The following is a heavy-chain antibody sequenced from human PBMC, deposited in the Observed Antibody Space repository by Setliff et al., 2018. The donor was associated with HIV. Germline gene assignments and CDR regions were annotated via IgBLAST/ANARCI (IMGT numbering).Heavy chain of an antibody. CDR3: ARDKDEDYGSTSFDY. D-gene: IGHD4-17*01. CDR1: GFTFSRYS. Sequence: GGSLRLSCTASGFTFSRYSMNWVRQAPGKGLEWVAYITADSKIISYAESVKGNTIYYADSVKGRFTISRDNAKNSLYLQLNSLRPEDTAVYYCARDKDEDYGSTSFDYWGQGILVTVSS. CDR2: ITADSKIISYAESVKGNTI. V-gene: IGHV3-48*04. J-gene: IGHJ4*02.